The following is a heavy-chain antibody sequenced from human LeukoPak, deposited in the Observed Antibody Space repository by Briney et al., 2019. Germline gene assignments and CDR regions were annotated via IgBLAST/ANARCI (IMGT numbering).Heavy chain of an antibody. CDR1: GGTFSSYA. Sequence: SVKVSCKASGGTFSSYAISWVRQAPGQGLEWMGGIIPIFGTANYAQKFQGKVTITADESTSTAYMELSSLRSEDTAVYYCARGYGYNSGYGYWGQGTLVTVSS. D-gene: IGHD5-24*01. CDR2: IIPIFGTA. J-gene: IGHJ4*02. CDR3: ARGYGYNSGYGY. V-gene: IGHV1-69*13.